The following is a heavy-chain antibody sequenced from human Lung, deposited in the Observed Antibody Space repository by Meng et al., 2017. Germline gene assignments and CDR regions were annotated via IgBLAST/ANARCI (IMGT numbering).Heavy chain of an antibody. Sequence: HVQLLQSGAEVKQPGASLKLSCKASDYTFTGYGVCWVRQAPGQGLEWMAWLGAHPGDTSFAPKFPGRVTVTADTATATAYMELRSLRSDDTAVYYCARGTPGRSYCDYWGLGTLVTVSS. D-gene: IGHD3-10*01. J-gene: IGHJ4*02. CDR2: LGAHPGDT. V-gene: IGHV1-18*01. CDR1: DYTFTGYG. CDR3: ARGTPGRSYCDY.